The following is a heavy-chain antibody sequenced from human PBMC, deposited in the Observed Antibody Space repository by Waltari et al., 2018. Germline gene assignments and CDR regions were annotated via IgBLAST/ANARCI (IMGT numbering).Heavy chain of an antibody. D-gene: IGHD2-21*01. CDR3: ARGYSFDY. V-gene: IGHV3-48*01. Sequence: EVQLVESGGGLVQPGGSLRLSCAASGFTFSSYSMNWVRQAPGKGRGWVAYISSSSSTIYYAYSVKGRFTITRDNAKNSLYLQMTSLRAEDTAVYYCARGYSFDYWGQGTLVTVSS. CDR2: ISSSSSTI. J-gene: IGHJ4*02. CDR1: GFTFSSYS.